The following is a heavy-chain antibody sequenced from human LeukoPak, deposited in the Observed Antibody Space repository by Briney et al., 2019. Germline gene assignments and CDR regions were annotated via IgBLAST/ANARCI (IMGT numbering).Heavy chain of an antibody. V-gene: IGHV4-39*07. J-gene: IGHJ4*02. Sequence: SETLSLTCTVSGDSISSAYYYWGWIRQPPGKGLEWVGSVYYSGSTYYSPSLPSRVTISGDTSKAQFSLKLSSVTAADTAVYYCARGTFLSYQLPNFDYWGQGTLVTASS. D-gene: IGHD2-2*01. CDR3: ARGTFLSYQLPNFDY. CDR1: GDSISSAYYY. CDR2: VYYSGST.